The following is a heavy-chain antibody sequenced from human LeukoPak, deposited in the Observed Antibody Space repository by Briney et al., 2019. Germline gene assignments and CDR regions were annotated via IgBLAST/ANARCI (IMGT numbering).Heavy chain of an antibody. J-gene: IGHJ4*02. CDR1: GFTFGSYA. CDR2: ISSSGGST. Sequence: GGSLRLSCAASGFTFGSYAMSWVRQAPGKGLEWVSAISSSGGSTYYADSVKGRFTISRDSSKNTVYLQMNSLRAEDTAVYYCAKDSPSFDYWGQGTLVTVSS. CDR3: AKDSPSFDY. V-gene: IGHV3-23*01.